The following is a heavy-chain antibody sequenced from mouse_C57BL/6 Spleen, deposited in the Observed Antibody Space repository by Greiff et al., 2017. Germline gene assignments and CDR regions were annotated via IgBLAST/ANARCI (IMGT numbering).Heavy chain of an antibody. CDR1: GYSFTSYY. Sequence: QVQLQQPGPELVKPGASVKISCKASGYSFTSYYIHWVKQRPGQGLEWIGWIYPGSGNTKYNEKFKGKATLTADTSSSTAYMQLSSLTSEDSAVYYCARSGGNYDYYAMDYWGQGTSVTVSS. CDR3: ARSGGNYDYYAMDY. V-gene: IGHV1-66*01. J-gene: IGHJ4*01. D-gene: IGHD2-1*01. CDR2: IYPGSGNT.